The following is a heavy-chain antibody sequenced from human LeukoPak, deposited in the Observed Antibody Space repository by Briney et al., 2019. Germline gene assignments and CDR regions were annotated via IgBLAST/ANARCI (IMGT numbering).Heavy chain of an antibody. CDR3: ARARLVWYSSSPYYFDY. V-gene: IGHV4-38-2*02. CDR2: ISHTETT. Sequence: SETLSLTCTVSGYSVTSHYYWGWIRQPPGKGLEWIGSISHTETTYYNPSLKSRVTISVDTSKNQFSLKLTSVTAADTAVYYCARARLVWYSSSPYYFDYWGQGTLVTVSS. J-gene: IGHJ4*02. CDR1: GYSVTSHYY. D-gene: IGHD6-6*01.